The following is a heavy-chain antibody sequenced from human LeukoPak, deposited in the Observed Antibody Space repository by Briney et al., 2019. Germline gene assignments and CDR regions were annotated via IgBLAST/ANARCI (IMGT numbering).Heavy chain of an antibody. D-gene: IGHD3-22*01. CDR1: GFTFSSYS. J-gene: IGHJ4*02. CDR3: ARGRPLDYYDSSGYYPFDY. V-gene: IGHV3-48*01. Sequence: GGSLRLSCAASGFTFSSYSMNWVRQAPGKGLEWVSYISSSSSTIYYADSVKGRFTISRDNSKNTLYLQMNSLRGEDTAVYYCARGRPLDYYDSSGYYPFDYWGQGTLVTVSS. CDR2: ISSSSSTI.